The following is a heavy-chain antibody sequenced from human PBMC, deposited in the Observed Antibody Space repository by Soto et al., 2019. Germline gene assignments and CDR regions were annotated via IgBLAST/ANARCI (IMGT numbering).Heavy chain of an antibody. J-gene: IGHJ3*02. D-gene: IGHD4-4*01. Sequence: PGGSLRLSCAASGFTFSSYATSWVRQAPGKGLEWVSAISGSGGSTYYADSVKGRFTISRDNSKNTLYLQMNSLRAEDTAIYYCARVQYDAYDIWGQGTMVTVSS. V-gene: IGHV3-23*01. CDR3: ARVQYDAYDI. CDR1: GFTFSSYA. CDR2: ISGSGGST.